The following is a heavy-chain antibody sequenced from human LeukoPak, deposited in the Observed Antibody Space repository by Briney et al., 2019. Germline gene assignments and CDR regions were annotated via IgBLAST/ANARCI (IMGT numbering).Heavy chain of an antibody. CDR1: GDSITSHY. CDR2: IFYSGNT. CDR3: ARTGDYNRSTGGWFDP. J-gene: IGHJ5*02. Sequence: SATLSLTCTVSGDSITSHYWSWVRQAPGKGLEWSGYIFYSGNTNYSPSLKSRVTISLDTSKKQFSLRLTSVTTADTAVYFCARTGDYNRSTGGWFDPWGQGTLVTVSS. V-gene: IGHV4-59*11. D-gene: IGHD4-11*01.